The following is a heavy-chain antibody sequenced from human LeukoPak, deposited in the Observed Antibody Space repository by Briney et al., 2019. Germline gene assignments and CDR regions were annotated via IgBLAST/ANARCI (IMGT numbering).Heavy chain of an antibody. D-gene: IGHD1-26*01. CDR2: LRGSGGST. Sequence: GGSMRLSCAASGFTFSSYAMSWVRQAQGKGLEWVSALRGSGGSTYYADSVKGRFTISRDNSKNTLYLQMNSLRAEDTAVYYCAKERWELIDYFDYWGQGTLVTVSS. CDR3: AKERWELIDYFDY. J-gene: IGHJ4*02. CDR1: GFTFSSYA. V-gene: IGHV3-23*01.